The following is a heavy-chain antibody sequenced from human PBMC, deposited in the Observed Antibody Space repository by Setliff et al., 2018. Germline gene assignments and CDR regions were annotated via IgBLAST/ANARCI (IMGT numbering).Heavy chain of an antibody. CDR2: IYHSGSA. V-gene: IGHV4-30-4*08. CDR3: AREVGTSTSSDAFDV. Sequence: ASETLSLTCTVSGDSISSGDYFWSWIRQPPGKGLEWIAYIYHSGSAYYNPSLKSRVTMSVDTSKNQFSLHLTSVTAADTAVYYCAREVGTSTSSDAFDVWGQGMMGTVS. D-gene: IGHD1-26*01. J-gene: IGHJ3*01. CDR1: GDSISSGDYF.